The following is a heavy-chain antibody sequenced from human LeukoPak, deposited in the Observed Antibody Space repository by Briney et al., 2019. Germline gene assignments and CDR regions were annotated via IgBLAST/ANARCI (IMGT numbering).Heavy chain of an antibody. CDR3: ARGGRDCSSTSCYDGFDY. CDR2: IIPIFGTA. V-gene: IGHV1-69*13. J-gene: IGHJ4*02. Sequence: SVKVSCKASGGTCSSYAISWVRQAPGQGLEWMGGIIPIFGTANYAQKFQGRVTITADESTSTAYMELSSLRSEDTAVYYCARGGRDCSSTSCYDGFDYWGQGTLVTVSS. D-gene: IGHD2-2*01. CDR1: GGTCSSYA.